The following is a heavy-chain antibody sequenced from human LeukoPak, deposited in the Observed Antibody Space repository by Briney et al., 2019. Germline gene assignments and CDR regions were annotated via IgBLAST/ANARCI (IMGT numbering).Heavy chain of an antibody. D-gene: IGHD3-16*01. V-gene: IGHV4-59*01. J-gene: IGHJ4*02. CDR3: AREAGYDYVWGSYNPSGFDY. Sequence: PSETLSLTCTVSGGSISSYYWSWIRQPPGKGLEWIGYIYYSGSTNYNPFLKSRVTISVDTSKNQFSLKLSSVTAADTAVYYCAREAGYDYVWGSYNPSGFDYWGQGTLVTVSS. CDR2: IYYSGST. CDR1: GGSISSYY.